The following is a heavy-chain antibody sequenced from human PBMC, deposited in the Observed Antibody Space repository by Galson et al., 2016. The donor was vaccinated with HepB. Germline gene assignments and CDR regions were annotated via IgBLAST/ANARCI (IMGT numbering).Heavy chain of an antibody. Sequence: ETMSLTCTVSGGSISSSSYFWGWIRQHPGKGLEWIGSIHYSGSTNYNPSPKSLVTISVDTSKNQLYLKLNAVTAADTAVYYCARRGPTYYYGMDVWGQGTTVTVSS. CDR1: GGSISSSSYF. CDR2: IHYSGST. J-gene: IGHJ6*02. D-gene: IGHD3-10*01. V-gene: IGHV4-39*01. CDR3: ARRGPTYYYGMDV.